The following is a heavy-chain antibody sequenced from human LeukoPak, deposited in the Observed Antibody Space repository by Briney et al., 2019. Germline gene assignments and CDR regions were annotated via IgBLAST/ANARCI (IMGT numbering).Heavy chain of an antibody. J-gene: IGHJ4*02. CDR2: ISSSGSST. CDR3: ARDFEERGYYLADFDY. V-gene: IGHV3-48*03. CDR1: GFTFSNYE. D-gene: IGHD3-22*01. Sequence: GGSLRLSCATSGFTFSNYEMSWVRQTPGKGLEWVSYISSSGSSTYYADSVKGRFTISRDNAKSSLCLQMDSLRAEDTAVYYCARDFEERGYYLADFDYWGQGTLVTVSS.